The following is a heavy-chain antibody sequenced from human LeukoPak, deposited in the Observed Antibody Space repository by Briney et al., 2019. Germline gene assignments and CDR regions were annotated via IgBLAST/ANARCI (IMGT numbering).Heavy chain of an antibody. CDR3: ARDYSYPLSTRTTFDL. CDR2: INPNSGGT. D-gene: IGHD2/OR15-2a*01. V-gene: IGHV1-2*02. CDR1: GYTFTGYY. J-gene: IGHJ3*01. Sequence: ASVKVSFKASGYTFTGYYMHWERQAPGQGLEWMGWINPNSGGTNYAQKFQGRVTMTRDTSITTAYMGLTSDDTAVYYCARDYSYPLSTRTTFDLWGQGTMVTVSS.